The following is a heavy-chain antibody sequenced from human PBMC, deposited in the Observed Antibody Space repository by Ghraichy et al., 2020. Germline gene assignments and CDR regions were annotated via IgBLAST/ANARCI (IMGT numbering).Heavy chain of an antibody. Sequence: SETLSLTCAVYGGSFSGYYWSWIRQPPGKGLEWIGEINHSGSTNYNPSLKSRVTISVDTSKNQFSLKLSSVTAADTAVYYCARLVWNYVPGDYWGQGTLVTVSS. D-gene: IGHD1-7*01. CDR1: GGSFSGYY. CDR2: INHSGST. V-gene: IGHV4-34*01. J-gene: IGHJ4*02. CDR3: ARLVWNYVPGDY.